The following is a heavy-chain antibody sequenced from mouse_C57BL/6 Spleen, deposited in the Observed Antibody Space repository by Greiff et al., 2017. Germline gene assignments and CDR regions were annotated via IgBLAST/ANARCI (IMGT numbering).Heavy chain of an antibody. J-gene: IGHJ2*01. CDR2: IHPNSGST. CDR1: GYTFTSYW. D-gene: IGHD2-1*01. Sequence: QVQLQQPGAELVKPGASVKLSCKASGYTFTSYWMHWVKQRPGQGLEWIGMIHPNSGSTNYNEKFKSKATLTVDKSSSTAYMQLSSLTSEDSAVYYCARYPIYYGNYGGFDYWGQGTTLTVSS. CDR3: ARYPIYYGNYGGFDY. V-gene: IGHV1-64*01.